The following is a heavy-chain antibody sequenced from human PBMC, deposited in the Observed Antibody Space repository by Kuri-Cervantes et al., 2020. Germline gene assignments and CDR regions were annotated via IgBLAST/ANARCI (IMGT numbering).Heavy chain of an antibody. CDR1: GYTFTSYY. V-gene: IGHV1-46*01. CDR2: INPSGGST. CDR3: ARDSSGWENYYYGMDV. J-gene: IGHJ6*02. Sequence: ASVKVSCKASGYTFTSYYMHWVRQAPGQGLEWMGIINPSGGSTSYAQKFQGRVTMTRDTSTSTVYMELSSLGSEDTAVYYCARDSSGWENYYYGMDVWGQGTTVTVSS. D-gene: IGHD6-19*01.